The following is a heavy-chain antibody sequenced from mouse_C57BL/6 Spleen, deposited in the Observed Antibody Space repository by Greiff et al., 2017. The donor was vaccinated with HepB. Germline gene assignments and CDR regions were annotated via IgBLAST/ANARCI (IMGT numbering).Heavy chain of an antibody. V-gene: IGHV1-63*01. Sequence: VKLMESGAELVRPGTSVKMSCKASGYTFTNYWIGWAKQRPGHGLEWIGDIYPGGGYTNYNEKFKGKATLTADKSSSTAYMQFSSLTSEDSAIYYCARGYYYGSRDWYFDVWGTGTTVTVSS. J-gene: IGHJ1*03. D-gene: IGHD1-1*01. CDR2: IYPGGGYT. CDR3: ARGYYYGSRDWYFDV. CDR1: GYTFTNYW.